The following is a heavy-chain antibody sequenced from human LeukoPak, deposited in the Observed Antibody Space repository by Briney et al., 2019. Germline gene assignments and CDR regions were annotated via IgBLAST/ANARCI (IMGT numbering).Heavy chain of an antibody. J-gene: IGHJ4*02. CDR3: ANRGRYYFDY. Sequence: GGSLRLSCAASGFTVSSYAMSWVRQAPGKGLEWVSSIGASGGTYYADSVEGRFTISRDNSKKTLYLQMNSLRAEDTAVYYCANRGRYYFDYWGQGTLVTVSS. CDR2: IGASGGT. V-gene: IGHV3-23*01. D-gene: IGHD3-16*01. CDR1: GFTVSSYA.